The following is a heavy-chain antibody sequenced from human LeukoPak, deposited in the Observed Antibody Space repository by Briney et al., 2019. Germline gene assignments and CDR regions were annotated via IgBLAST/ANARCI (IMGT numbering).Heavy chain of an antibody. D-gene: IGHD2-8*01. Sequence: SETLRLTCTVSGGSVSSDSYFWTWIRQPPGKGLEWIGYIYYSGSTNYNPSLKSRVTISLGTSKSQISLKLSSVTAADTAVYYCARGQWRLQDYWGEGTRVPVSS. J-gene: IGHJ4*02. V-gene: IGHV4-61*01. CDR3: ARGQWRLQDY. CDR2: IYYSGST. CDR1: GGSVSSDSYF.